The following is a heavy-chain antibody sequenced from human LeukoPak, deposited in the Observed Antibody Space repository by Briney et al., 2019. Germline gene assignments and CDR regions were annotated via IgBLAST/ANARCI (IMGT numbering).Heavy chain of an antibody. CDR2: ISGSGGST. J-gene: IGHJ4*02. V-gene: IGHV3-23*01. CDR1: GFTFSSYA. Sequence: QPGGSLRLSCAASGFTFSSYAMSWVRQAPGKGLEWVSAISGSGGSTYYADSVKGRFTISRDNSKNTLYLQMNSLRAEDTAVYYCARDYYPSSGWYCFDYWGQGTLVTVSS. CDR3: ARDYYPSSGWYCFDY. D-gene: IGHD6-19*01.